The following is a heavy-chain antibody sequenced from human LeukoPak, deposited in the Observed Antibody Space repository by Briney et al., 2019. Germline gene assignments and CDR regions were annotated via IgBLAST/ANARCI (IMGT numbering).Heavy chain of an antibody. CDR3: ARDLLLRLGYCSSTSCYADYYYYMDV. CDR2: INPSGGST. D-gene: IGHD2-2*01. J-gene: IGHJ6*03. Sequence: ASVKVSCKASGYTFTSYYMHWVRQAPGQGLERMGIINPSGGSTSYAQKFQGRVTMTRDTSTSTVYMELSSLRSEDTAVYYCARDLLLRLGYCSSTSCYADYYYYMDVWGKGTTVTISS. CDR1: GYTFTSYY. V-gene: IGHV1-46*01.